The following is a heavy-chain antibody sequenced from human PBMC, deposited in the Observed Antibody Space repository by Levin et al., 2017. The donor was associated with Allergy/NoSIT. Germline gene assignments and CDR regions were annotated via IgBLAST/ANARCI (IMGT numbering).Heavy chain of an antibody. J-gene: IGHJ4*02. CDR3: ARVPRGAVADDY. CDR2: ISTSNNYI. D-gene: IGHD6-19*01. Sequence: PGESLKISCAASGFTFSSYAMNWVRQAPGKGLEWVSSISTSNNYIYYADSVKGRFTISRDNAKYSLYLQMNSLRAEDTAVYYCARVPRGAVADDYWGQGTLVTVSS. CDR1: GFTFSSYA. V-gene: IGHV3-21*01.